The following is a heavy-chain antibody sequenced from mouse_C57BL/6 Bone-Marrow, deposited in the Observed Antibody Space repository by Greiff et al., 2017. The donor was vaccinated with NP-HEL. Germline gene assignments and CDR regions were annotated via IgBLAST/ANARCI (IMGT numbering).Heavy chain of an antibody. CDR2: IYPGSGNT. Sequence: VQLKESGAELVRPGASVKLSCKASGYTFTDYYINWVKQRPGQGLEWIARIYPGSGNTYYNEKFKGKATLTAEKSSTTAYMQLSSLTSEDSAVYFCARWGLLRYFDVWGTGTTVTVSS. V-gene: IGHV1-76*01. CDR1: GYTFTDYY. J-gene: IGHJ1*03. D-gene: IGHD2-3*01. CDR3: ARWGLLRYFDV.